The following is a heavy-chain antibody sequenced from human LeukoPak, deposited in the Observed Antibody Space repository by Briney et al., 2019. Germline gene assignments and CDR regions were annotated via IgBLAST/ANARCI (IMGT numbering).Heavy chain of an antibody. Sequence: GGSLRLSCAASGFTFSSYEMNWVRQAPGKGLEWVSYISSSSSTIYYADSVKGRFTISRDNAKNSLYLQMNSLRAEDTAVYYCARAYCGGDCYSKWDYWGQGTLVTVSS. V-gene: IGHV3-48*01. CDR3: ARAYCGGDCYSKWDY. D-gene: IGHD2-21*02. CDR2: ISSSSSTI. CDR1: GFTFSSYE. J-gene: IGHJ4*02.